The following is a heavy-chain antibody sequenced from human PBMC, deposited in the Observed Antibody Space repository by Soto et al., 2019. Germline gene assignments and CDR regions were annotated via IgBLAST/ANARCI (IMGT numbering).Heavy chain of an antibody. Sequence: QVQLQQWGAGLLKPSETLSLTCAVYGGFVSSGSYYWSWIRQPPGKGLEWIGEMSHIGGTHFNPSLKSRVTISVDTSKNQSSLKMSSVTAADTALYYCARVERGTATPVVDAFDIWGPGTMVTVSS. CDR1: GGFVSSGSYY. V-gene: IGHV4-34*01. CDR3: ARVERGTATPVVDAFDI. D-gene: IGHD2-21*02. CDR2: MSHIGGT. J-gene: IGHJ3*02.